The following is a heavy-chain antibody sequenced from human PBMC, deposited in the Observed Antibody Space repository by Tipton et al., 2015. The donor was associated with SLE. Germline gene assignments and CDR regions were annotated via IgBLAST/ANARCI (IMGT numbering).Heavy chain of an antibody. J-gene: IGHJ5*02. D-gene: IGHD3-16*02. CDR1: GGSISSYY. Sequence: TLSLTCTVSGGSISSYYWSWIRQPPGKGLEWIGYIYYSGSTNYNPSLKSRVTISVDTSKNQFSLKLSSVTAADTAVYYCARLGVMSTFGGIIGDWFDPWGQGTLVTVSS. V-gene: IGHV4-59*08. CDR3: ARLGVMSTFGGIIGDWFDP. CDR2: IYYSGST.